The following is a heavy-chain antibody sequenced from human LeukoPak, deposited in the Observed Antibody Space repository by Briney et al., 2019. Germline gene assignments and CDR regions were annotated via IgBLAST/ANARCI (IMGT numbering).Heavy chain of an antibody. J-gene: IGHJ4*02. Sequence: GGSLRLSCAASGVTFSSYEMNWVRQAPGKGLGWVSYISSSGSTIYYADSVKGRFTISRDNAKNSLYLQMNSLRAEDTAVYYCARDRDGYNFDYWGQGTLVTVSS. V-gene: IGHV3-48*03. CDR2: ISSSGSTI. CDR1: GVTFSSYE. CDR3: ARDRDGYNFDY. D-gene: IGHD5-24*01.